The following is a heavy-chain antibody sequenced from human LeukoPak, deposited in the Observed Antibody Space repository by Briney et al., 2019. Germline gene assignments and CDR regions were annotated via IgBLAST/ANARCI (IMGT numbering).Heavy chain of an antibody. J-gene: IGHJ4*02. CDR1: GFTFDDYA. Sequence: GRSLRLSCAASGFTFDDYAMHWVRHAPGKGLEWVSGISWNSGSIGYADSVKGRFTISRDNAKNSLYLQMNSLRAEDTALYYCAKGAQYYYGSGSSLPHFDYWGQGTLVTVSS. D-gene: IGHD3-10*01. CDR2: ISWNSGSI. CDR3: AKGAQYYYGSGSSLPHFDY. V-gene: IGHV3-9*01.